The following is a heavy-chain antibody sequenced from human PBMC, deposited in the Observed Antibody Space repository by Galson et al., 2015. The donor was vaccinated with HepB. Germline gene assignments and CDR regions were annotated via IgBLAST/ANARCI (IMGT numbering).Heavy chain of an antibody. CDR2: ISYDGSNK. CDR1: GFTFSSYA. Sequence: SLRLSCAASGFTFSSYAMHWVRQAPGKGLGWVAVISYDGSNKYYADSVKGRFTISRDNSKNTLYLQMNSLRAEDTAVYYCASSNVLLWFGGLDAAFDYWGQGTLVTVSS. J-gene: IGHJ4*02. V-gene: IGHV3-30-3*01. D-gene: IGHD3-10*01. CDR3: ASSNVLLWFGGLDAAFDY.